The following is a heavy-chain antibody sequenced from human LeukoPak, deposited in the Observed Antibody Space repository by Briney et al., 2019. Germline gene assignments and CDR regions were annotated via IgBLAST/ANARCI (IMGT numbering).Heavy chain of an antibody. D-gene: IGHD3-3*01. Sequence: SETLSLTCSVSGGSMNSYYWSWIRQPPGKGLEWIGYIYYSGSTNYNPSLKSRVTISVDTSKNQFSLKLSSVTAADTAVYYCARESYYDFWSGYYSGFRGYYFDYWGQGTLVTVSS. J-gene: IGHJ4*02. CDR1: GGSMNSYY. CDR3: ARESYYDFWSGYYSGFRGYYFDY. CDR2: IYYSGST. V-gene: IGHV4-59*01.